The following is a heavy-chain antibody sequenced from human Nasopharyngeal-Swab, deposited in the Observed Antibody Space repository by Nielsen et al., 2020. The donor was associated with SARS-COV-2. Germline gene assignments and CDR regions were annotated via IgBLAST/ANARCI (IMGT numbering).Heavy chain of an antibody. D-gene: IGHD6-13*01. CDR2: INAGNGNT. CDR3: ANSTSSSSLRWFDP. Sequence: WVRQAPGQRLEWMGWINAGNGNTKYSQKFQGRVTITRDTSASTAYMELSSLRSEDTAVYYCANSTSSSSLRWFDPWGQGTLVTASS. V-gene: IGHV1-3*01. J-gene: IGHJ5*02.